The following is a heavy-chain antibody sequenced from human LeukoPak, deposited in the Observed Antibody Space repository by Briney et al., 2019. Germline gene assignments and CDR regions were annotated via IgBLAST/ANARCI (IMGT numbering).Heavy chain of an antibody. V-gene: IGHV3-33*06. Sequence: GRALRLSCAAPGFTFSSYGMPWVRQTPGKGLERGAVIWYVGINKYYADSVKGRFTTSRDNSTYTLYLQMNSLRAEDTAVYYCAKAGAVTYMDVWGKGTTVTVSS. D-gene: IGHD6-19*01. CDR1: GFTFSSYG. CDR3: AKAGAVTYMDV. CDR2: IWYVGINK. J-gene: IGHJ6*03.